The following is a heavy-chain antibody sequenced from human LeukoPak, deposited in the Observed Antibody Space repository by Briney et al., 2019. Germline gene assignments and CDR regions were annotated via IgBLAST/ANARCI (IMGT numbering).Heavy chain of an antibody. D-gene: IGHD2-8*01. V-gene: IGHV4-59*08. Sequence: SETLSLTCTVSGASISSYFWSWIRQPPGKGLEWIGYIYDSGSTNYNPSLTSRVTISVDTSKNHFSLKLSSVTAADTALYYCARQMYLGGMDVWGQGTTVTVSS. CDR1: GASISSYF. CDR3: ARQMYLGGMDV. J-gene: IGHJ6*02. CDR2: IYDSGST.